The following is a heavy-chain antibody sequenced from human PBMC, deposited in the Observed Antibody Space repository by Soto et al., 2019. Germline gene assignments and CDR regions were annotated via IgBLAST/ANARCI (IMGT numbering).Heavy chain of an antibody. D-gene: IGHD3-9*01. V-gene: IGHV4-39*02. J-gene: IGHJ6*02. CDR2: IYSSENT. CDR1: GGFVCSSSYS. Sequence: PSETLSLTCSVSGGFVCSSSYSWGWIRQSPGKGLEWIGTIYSSENTYYNPSLLSRVTISVDTSKNEFSLRLSSVTAEDTAVYYCARDNQYFDWLSYPYYYYGMDVWGQGTTVTVS. CDR3: ARDNQYFDWLSYPYYYYGMDV.